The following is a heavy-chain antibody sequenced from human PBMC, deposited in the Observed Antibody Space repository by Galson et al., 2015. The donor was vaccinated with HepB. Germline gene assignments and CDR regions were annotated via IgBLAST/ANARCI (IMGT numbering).Heavy chain of an antibody. CDR1: GGSISSSSYY. V-gene: IGHV4-39*01. J-gene: IGHJ3*02. CDR3: ARRGRNDLQAFDI. CDR2: VYYSGST. D-gene: IGHD3-16*01. Sequence: SETLSLTCTVSGGSISSSSYYWGWIRQPPGKGLECIGIVYYSGSTYYNPSLKSRVTISVDTSKNQFSLKLSSVTAADTAVYYCARRGRNDLQAFDIWGQGTMVTVSS.